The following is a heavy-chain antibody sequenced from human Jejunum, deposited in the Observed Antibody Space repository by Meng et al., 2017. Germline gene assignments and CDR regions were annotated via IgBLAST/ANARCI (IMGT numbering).Heavy chain of an antibody. CDR1: TDSMKTYY. CDR3: AGSVRGDDYGYFDS. D-gene: IGHD4/OR15-4a*01. Sequence: SETLSLTCTVSTDSMKTYYWSWVRQPPGKGLEFIGYMFYSGTSNYNPSLKSRVTISVDTSKNRFSLKVTSVTAADTALYYCAGSVRGDDYGYFDSWGPGTLVTVSS. V-gene: IGHV4-59*01. CDR2: MFYSGTS. J-gene: IGHJ4*02.